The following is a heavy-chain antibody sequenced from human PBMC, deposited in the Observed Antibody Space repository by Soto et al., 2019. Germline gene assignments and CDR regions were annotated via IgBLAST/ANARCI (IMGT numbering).Heavy chain of an antibody. D-gene: IGHD4-17*01. V-gene: IGHV3-23*01. CDR2: ISGSGGST. CDR3: AKDKARLRQTYYFDY. CDR1: GFTFSSYA. Sequence: PWGSLRLCCAASGFTFSSYAMSWVRQAPGKGLEWVSAISGSGGSTYYADSVKGRFTISRDNSKNTLYLQMNSLRAEDTAVYYCAKDKARLRQTYYFDYWGQGTLVTVSS. J-gene: IGHJ4*02.